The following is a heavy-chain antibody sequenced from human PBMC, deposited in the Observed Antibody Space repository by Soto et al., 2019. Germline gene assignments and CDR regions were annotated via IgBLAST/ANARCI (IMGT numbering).Heavy chain of an antibody. Sequence: GGSLRLSCAASGFTFSSYGMHWVRQAPGKGLEWVAVIWYDGSNKYYADSVKGRFTISRDNSKNTLYLQMNSLRAEDTAVYYCARVMHMYSYGLFDYWGQGTLVTVSS. CDR3: ARVMHMYSYGLFDY. V-gene: IGHV3-33*01. CDR1: GFTFSSYG. D-gene: IGHD5-18*01. CDR2: IWYDGSNK. J-gene: IGHJ4*02.